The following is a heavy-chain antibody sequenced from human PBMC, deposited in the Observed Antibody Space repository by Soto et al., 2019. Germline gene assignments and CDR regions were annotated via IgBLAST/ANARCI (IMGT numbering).Heavy chain of an antibody. CDR3: ARGIKRGAAQRKNCFDP. CDR1: GGSFSGYY. V-gene: IGHV4-34*01. D-gene: IGHD6-6*01. Sequence: PSETLSLTCAVYGGSFSGYYWSWIRQPPGKGLEWMGEINHSGSTNYNPSLKSRVTISVDTSKNQFSLKLSSVTAADTAVYYCARGIKRGAAQRKNCFDPWGQGTLVTVSS. J-gene: IGHJ5*02. CDR2: INHSGST.